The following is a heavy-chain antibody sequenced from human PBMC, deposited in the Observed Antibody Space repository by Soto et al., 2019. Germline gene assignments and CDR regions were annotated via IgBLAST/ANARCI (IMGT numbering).Heavy chain of an antibody. J-gene: IGHJ4*02. CDR1: GYTFTNYF. D-gene: IGHD1-26*01. CDR2: INPSADST. CDR3: ARGYGGSRVFDY. Sequence: GASVKVSCKTSGYTFTNYFIHWVRQAPGQGLEWMGIINPSADSTNYAQKFQGRVTVTRDTSTSTVYMELRSLRSEDTAVYFCARGYGGSRVFDYWGQGTVVTVSS. V-gene: IGHV1-46*01.